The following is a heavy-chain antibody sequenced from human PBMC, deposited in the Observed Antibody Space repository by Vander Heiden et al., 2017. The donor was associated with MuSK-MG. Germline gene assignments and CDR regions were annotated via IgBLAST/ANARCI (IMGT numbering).Heavy chain of an antibody. J-gene: IGHJ6*03. CDR3: ASRDRGYYYYMDV. CDR2: ISSSSSYI. Sequence: EVQLVESGGGLVKPGGSLRLSCAASGFTFSSYSMNWVRQAPGKGLEWVSSISSSSSYIYYADSVKGRFTISRDNAKNSLYLQMNRMRAEDTAVYYCASRDRGYYYYMDVWGKGTTVTVYS. V-gene: IGHV3-21*01. D-gene: IGHD3-10*01. CDR1: GFTFSSYS.